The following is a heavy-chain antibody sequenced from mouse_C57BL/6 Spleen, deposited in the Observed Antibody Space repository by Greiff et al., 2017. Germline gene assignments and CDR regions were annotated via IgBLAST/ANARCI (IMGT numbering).Heavy chain of an antibody. V-gene: IGHV1-18*01. CDR1: GYTFTDYN. D-gene: IGHD2-5*01. Sequence: EVQVVESGPELVKPGASVKIPCKASGYTFTDYNMDWVKQSHGKSLEWIGDINPNNGGTIYNQKFKGKATLTVDKSSSTAYMELRSLTSEDTAVYYCARWGSAYYSNYFDVWGTGTTVTVSS. CDR2: INPNNGGT. CDR3: ARWGSAYYSNYFDV. J-gene: IGHJ1*03.